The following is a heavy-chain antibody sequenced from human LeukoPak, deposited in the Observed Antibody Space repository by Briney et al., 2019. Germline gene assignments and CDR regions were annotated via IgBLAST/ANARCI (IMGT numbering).Heavy chain of an antibody. CDR2: IYYSGST. CDR1: GGSISSSSYY. CDR3: ARDRGRGYSYAWRAFDI. Sequence: SETLSLTCTVSGGSISSSSYYWGWIRQPPGKGLEWIGSIYYSGSTYYNPSLKSRVTISVDTSKNQFSLKLSSVTAAGTAVYYCARDRGRGYSYAWRAFDIWGQGTMVTVSS. J-gene: IGHJ3*02. D-gene: IGHD5-18*01. V-gene: IGHV4-39*07.